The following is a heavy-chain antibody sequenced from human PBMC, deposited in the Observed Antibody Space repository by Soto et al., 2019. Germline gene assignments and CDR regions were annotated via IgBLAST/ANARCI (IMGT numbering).Heavy chain of an antibody. CDR2: IYWDDSK. CDR3: AHKGYGDYPLDY. D-gene: IGHD4-17*01. CDR1: GFSLSTSGVG. Sequence: QITLKESGPALVKPTQTLTLTCTFSGFSLSTSGVGVGWIRQPPGKAREWLAVIYWDDSKHYRPSLESRLTITKDTSKNQVVLTMTNMDPVDTATYFCAHKGYGDYPLDYWGQGTLVTGSS. V-gene: IGHV2-5*02. J-gene: IGHJ4*02.